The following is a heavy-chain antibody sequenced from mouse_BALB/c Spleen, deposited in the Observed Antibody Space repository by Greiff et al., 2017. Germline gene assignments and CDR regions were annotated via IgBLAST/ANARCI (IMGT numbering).Heavy chain of an antibody. CDR2: ISSGGSYT. D-gene: IGHD1-1*01. Sequence: EVKLMESGGGLVKPGGSLKLSCAASGFTFSSYAMSWVRQSPEKRLEWVAEISSGGSYTYYPDTVTGRFTISRDNAKNTLYLEMSSLRSEDTAMYYCARAYYGSSSWYFDVWGAGTTVTVSS. J-gene: IGHJ1*01. CDR1: GFTFSSYA. CDR3: ARAYYGSSSWYFDV. V-gene: IGHV5-9-4*01.